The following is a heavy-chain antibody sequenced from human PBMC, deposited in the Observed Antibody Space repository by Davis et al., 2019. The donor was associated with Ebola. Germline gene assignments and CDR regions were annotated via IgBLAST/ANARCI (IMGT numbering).Heavy chain of an antibody. D-gene: IGHD3-10*01. CDR3: AARFGGSGSSLDY. CDR2: IVVGSGNT. V-gene: IGHV1-58*01. J-gene: IGHJ4*02. Sequence: SVKVSCKASGFTFTSSAVQWVRQARGQHLEWIGWIVVGSGNTNYAQKFQQRVTITRDMSTSTAYMELSSLRSEDTAVYYCAARFGGSGSSLDYWGQGTLVTVSS. CDR1: GFTFTSSA.